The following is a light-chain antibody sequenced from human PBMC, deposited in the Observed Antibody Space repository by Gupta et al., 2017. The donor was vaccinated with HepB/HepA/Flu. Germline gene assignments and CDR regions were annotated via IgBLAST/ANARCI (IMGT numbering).Light chain of an antibody. CDR1: SGHSNYP. V-gene: IGLV4-69*01. J-gene: IGLJ2*01. Sequence: HLVLTQSPSASASLGASVKLTCTLSSGHSNYPIAWHQQQPEKGPRYLMKILTDGSHSKGDEAPVRFSGSNSGTDRDLTIASRQDEDEDDYYCQTGDAGIQVFGGGTKLTVL. CDR3: QTGDAGIQV. CDR2: ILTDGSH.